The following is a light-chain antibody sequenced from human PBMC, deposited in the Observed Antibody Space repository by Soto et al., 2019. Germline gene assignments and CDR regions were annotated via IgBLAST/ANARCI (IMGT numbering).Light chain of an antibody. CDR1: SSDVGTYNS. CDR2: DVS. J-gene: IGLJ2*01. CDR3: SSYSSSSTAV. V-gene: IGLV2-14*01. Sequence: QSALTQPASVSGSPGQSITISCTGTSSDVGTYNSVSWYQQHPGKAPKLMIYDVSSRPSGVSNRFSGSKSGNTASLTISGLQAEEGADYYCSSYSSSSTAVFGGGTKLTVL.